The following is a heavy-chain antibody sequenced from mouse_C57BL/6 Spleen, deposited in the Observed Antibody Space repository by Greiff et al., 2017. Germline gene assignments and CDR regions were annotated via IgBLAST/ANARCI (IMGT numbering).Heavy chain of an antibody. J-gene: IGHJ3*01. Sequence: QVQLQQPGTELVKPGASVKLSCKASGYTFTSYWMHWVKQRPGQGLEWIGNINPSNGGTTSNEKFKSKATLTVDKSSSTAYLQLISLTSEDSAVYYCASGVYYGYSWFAYWGQGTLVTVSA. D-gene: IGHD2-2*01. CDR2: INPSNGGT. V-gene: IGHV1-53*01. CDR3: ASGVYYGYSWFAY. CDR1: GYTFTSYW.